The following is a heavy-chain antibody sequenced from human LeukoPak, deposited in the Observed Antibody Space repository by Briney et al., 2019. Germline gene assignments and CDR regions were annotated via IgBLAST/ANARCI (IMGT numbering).Heavy chain of an antibody. V-gene: IGHV3-23*01. CDR1: AFTFSNYA. D-gene: IGHD4-17*01. Sequence: GGSLRLSCAASAFTFSNYAMTWVPEAPGKGLEWVSSISSSGGSTYYADSVKGRFTISRDNSKNTLYLQMNRLRADDTAVYYCARRDSGDYAGGLLYYWGQGTLVTVSS. CDR3: ARRDSGDYAGGLLYY. J-gene: IGHJ4*02. CDR2: ISSSGGST.